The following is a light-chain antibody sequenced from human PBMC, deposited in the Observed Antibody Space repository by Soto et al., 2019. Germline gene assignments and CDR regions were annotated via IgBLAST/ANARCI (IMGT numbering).Light chain of an antibody. Sequence: EIHMTESPSSVSASVGDRFTITFLASQGISTWLAWYQQKAGKAPNLLIYGASNLHSGVPSRFSGSGSGTNFTLTISSLQPEDFATYYCQQANSFPITFGQGTRLEIK. CDR3: QQANSFPIT. J-gene: IGKJ5*01. V-gene: IGKV1-12*01. CDR1: QGISTW. CDR2: GAS.